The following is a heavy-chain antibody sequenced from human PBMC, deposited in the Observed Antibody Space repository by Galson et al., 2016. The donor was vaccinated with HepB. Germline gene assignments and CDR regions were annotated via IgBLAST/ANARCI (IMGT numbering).Heavy chain of an antibody. CDR1: GFSLTTSGEG. J-gene: IGHJ3*02. CDR2: IYWDEDK. V-gene: IGHV2-5*02. Sequence: PALVKPTQTLTLTCTFSGFSLTTSGEGVGWVRQPPGKALEWLALIYWDEDKRYSPSLRSRLTITKDSSKKQVVLEMTNMDPVDTATYYCAHRDTRFGLNVFDIWGQGTMVTVSS. D-gene: IGHD3-16*01. CDR3: AHRDTRFGLNVFDI.